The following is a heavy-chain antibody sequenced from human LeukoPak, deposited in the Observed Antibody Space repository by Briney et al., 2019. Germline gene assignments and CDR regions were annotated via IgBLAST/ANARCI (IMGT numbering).Heavy chain of an antibody. CDR2: IYYSGST. D-gene: IGHD2-8*01. CDR1: GGSISSYY. V-gene: IGHV4-59*08. Sequence: KSSETLSLTCTVSGGSISSYYWSWIRRPPGKGLEWIGYIYYSGSTNYNPSLKSRVTISVDTSKNQFSLKLSSVTAADTAVYYCARQDRGLMDYWGQGTLVTVSS. J-gene: IGHJ4*02. CDR3: ARQDRGLMDY.